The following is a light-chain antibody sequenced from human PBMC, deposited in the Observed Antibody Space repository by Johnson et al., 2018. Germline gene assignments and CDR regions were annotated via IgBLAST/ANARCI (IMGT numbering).Light chain of an antibody. CDR1: SSNIGNNY. V-gene: IGLV1-51*02. J-gene: IGLJ1*01. CDR2: ENN. Sequence: QSVLTQPPSVSAAPGQKVTISCSGSSSNIGNNYVSWYQQLPGTAPKLLIYENNKRPSGIPDRFSGSKSGTSATLGITGLKTGDEADYYCGTWDSRLSAGSVFGTGTKVTVL. CDR3: GTWDSRLSAGSV.